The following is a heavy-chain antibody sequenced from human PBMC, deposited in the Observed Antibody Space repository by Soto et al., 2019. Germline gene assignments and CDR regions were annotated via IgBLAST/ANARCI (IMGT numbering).Heavy chain of an antibody. J-gene: IGHJ6*02. CDR1: GYTFSGYY. CDR2: INPNSGGT. CDR3: ARSLNEGYCTITGCYTRPLYGMDV. D-gene: IGHD2-2*02. Sequence: ASVKVSCKASGYTFSGYYIHWLRQAPGQGLEWMGWINPNSGGTNYAQKFQGRVTVTRDTPTSTAYMELSRLTSDDTAVYYCARSLNEGYCTITGCYTRPLYGMDVWGQGTPATVSS. V-gene: IGHV1-2*02.